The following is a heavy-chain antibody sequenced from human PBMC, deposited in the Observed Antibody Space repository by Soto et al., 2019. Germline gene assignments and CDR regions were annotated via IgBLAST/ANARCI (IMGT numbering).Heavy chain of an antibody. CDR1: GLILRDCA. CDR2: ISSSSSVI. Sequence: GSLRLSCAPTGLILRDCAMNWVRQAPGKGLEWVSYISSSSSVIDYADSVKGRFTVSRDNARNSLYLQMNSLRAEDTAVYYCARDLSWGSNWYYYMDVWGKGTTVTVSS. D-gene: IGHD7-27*01. V-gene: IGHV3-48*01. CDR3: ARDLSWGSNWYYYMDV. J-gene: IGHJ6*03.